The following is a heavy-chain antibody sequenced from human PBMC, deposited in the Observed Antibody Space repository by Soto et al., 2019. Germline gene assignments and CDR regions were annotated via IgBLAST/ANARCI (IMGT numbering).Heavy chain of an antibody. V-gene: IGHV1-18*01. J-gene: IGHJ6*02. Sequence: GASVKVSCKASGYTFTIYGISWVRQAPGQGLEWMGWISAYNGNTNYAQRPQGRVTMTTHTSTSKAYMELRSLRSDDTAVYYCARVGGMVRGASYYYYYGMDVSGQGTTVTVSS. CDR2: ISAYNGNT. CDR3: ARVGGMVRGASYYYYYGMDV. CDR1: GYTFTIYG. D-gene: IGHD3-10*01.